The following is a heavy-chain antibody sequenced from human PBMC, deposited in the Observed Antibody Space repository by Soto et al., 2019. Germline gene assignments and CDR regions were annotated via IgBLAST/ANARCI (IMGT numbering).Heavy chain of an antibody. D-gene: IGHD3-16*01. V-gene: IGHV4-59*01. Sequence: SETLSLTCAVYGWSFSGYYWSWIRQPPGKGLEWNGYINNSGSTNYNPSLKSRLTISVDTSKNQFSLKLTSVAAADTAVYYCARTLDYGHMDVWGKGTTVTVSS. CDR3: ARTLDYGHMDV. J-gene: IGHJ6*03. CDR1: GWSFSGYY. CDR2: INNSGST.